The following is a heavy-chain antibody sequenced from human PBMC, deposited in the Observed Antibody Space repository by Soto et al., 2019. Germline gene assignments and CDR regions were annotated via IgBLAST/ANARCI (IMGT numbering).Heavy chain of an antibody. CDR2: IYYSGST. D-gene: IGHD2-2*02. CDR3: AGSYCSSTSCYIDYYGMAV. Sequence: SETLSLTCTVSGGSISSYYWSWIRQPPGKGLEWIGYIYYSGSTSYNPSLKSRVTISVDTSKNQFSLKLSSVTAADTAVYYCAGSYCSSTSCYIDYYGMAVWGQGTTVTVSS. CDR1: GGSISSYY. J-gene: IGHJ6*02. V-gene: IGHV4-59*01.